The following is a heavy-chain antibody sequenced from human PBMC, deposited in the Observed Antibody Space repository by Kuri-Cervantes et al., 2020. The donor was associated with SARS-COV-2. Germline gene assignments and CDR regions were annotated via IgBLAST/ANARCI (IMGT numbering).Heavy chain of an antibody. V-gene: IGHV3-30*02. CDR3: AKGEDGYDYVWGSYPEDGFDY. CDR1: GFTFSSYG. D-gene: IGHD3-16*01. Sequence: GESLKISCAASGFTFSSYGMHWVRQAPGKGLEWVAFIRYDGSNKYYADSVKGRFTISRDNSKNTLYLQMNSLRAGDTAVYYCAKGEDGYDYVWGSYPEDGFDYWGQGTPVTVSS. CDR2: IRYDGSNK. J-gene: IGHJ4*02.